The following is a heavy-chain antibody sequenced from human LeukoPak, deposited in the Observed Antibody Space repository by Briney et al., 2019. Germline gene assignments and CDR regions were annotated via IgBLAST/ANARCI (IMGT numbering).Heavy chain of an antibody. D-gene: IGHD3-9*01. Sequence: PGGSLRLSCAASGFTVSSNYMSWVRQAPGKGLEWVSVIYSGGSTYYADSVRGRFTISRDNSKNTLYLQMNSLRAEDTAVYYCARGLRYFDWLSYYYGMDVWGQGTTVTVSS. V-gene: IGHV3-66*01. CDR2: IYSGGST. CDR3: ARGLRYFDWLSYYYGMDV. J-gene: IGHJ6*02. CDR1: GFTVSSNY.